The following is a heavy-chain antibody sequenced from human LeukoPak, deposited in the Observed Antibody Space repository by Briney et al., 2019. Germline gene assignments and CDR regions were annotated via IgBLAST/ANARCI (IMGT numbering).Heavy chain of an antibody. Sequence: GGSLRLSCAASGFTFSSYAMSWVRQAPGKGLEWVSAISGSGGSTYYADSVKGRFTISRDNAKNSLYLQMNSLRAEDTAVYYCAKAGVTVRGVNDYWGQGTLVTVSS. V-gene: IGHV3-23*01. D-gene: IGHD3-10*01. CDR3: AKAGVTVRGVNDY. CDR2: ISGSGGST. J-gene: IGHJ4*02. CDR1: GFTFSSYA.